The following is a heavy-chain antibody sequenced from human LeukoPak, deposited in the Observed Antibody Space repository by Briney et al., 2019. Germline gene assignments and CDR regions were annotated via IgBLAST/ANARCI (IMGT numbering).Heavy chain of an antibody. CDR1: GGSFSGYY. CDR3: ARGPPRYDFWSGFPVTLFDP. J-gene: IGHJ5*02. V-gene: IGHV4-34*01. D-gene: IGHD3-3*01. Sequence: PSETLSLTCAVYGGSFSGYYWSWIRQPPGKGLEWIGEINHSGSTNYNPSPKSRVTISVDTSKNQFSLKLSSVTAADTAVYYCARGPPRYDFWSGFPVTLFDPWGQGTLVTVSS. CDR2: INHSGST.